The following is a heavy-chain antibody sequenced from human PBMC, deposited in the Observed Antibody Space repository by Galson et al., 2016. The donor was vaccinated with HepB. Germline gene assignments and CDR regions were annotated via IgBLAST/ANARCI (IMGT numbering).Heavy chain of an antibody. J-gene: IGHJ4*02. CDR2: ISSSSNSM. CDR3: AKCRSSDSTSCPNY. V-gene: IGHV3-48*01. D-gene: IGHD2-2*01. Sequence: SLRLSCAASGFIFNSYSTNWVRQAPGKGLEWISYISSSSNSMYYADSVKGRFTISRDSSKNTLYLQMNSLRAEDTALYFCAKCRSSDSTSCPNYWGQGTLVTVSS. CDR1: GFIFNSYS.